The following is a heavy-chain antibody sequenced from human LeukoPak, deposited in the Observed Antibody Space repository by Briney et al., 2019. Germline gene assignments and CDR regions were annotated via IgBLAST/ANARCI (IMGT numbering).Heavy chain of an antibody. D-gene: IGHD4-11*01. V-gene: IGHV1-18*01. CDR3: AKDYRNYGLHFDY. CDR2: ISTYNGNT. J-gene: IGHJ4*02. Sequence: ASVKVSCKSSGYTFTSYGISWVRQAPGQGLEWMGWISTYNGNTNYAQNLQGRVTMTTDTSTSTAYMELRSLRSDDTAVYYCAKDYRNYGLHFDYWGRGTLVTVSS. CDR1: GYTFTSYG.